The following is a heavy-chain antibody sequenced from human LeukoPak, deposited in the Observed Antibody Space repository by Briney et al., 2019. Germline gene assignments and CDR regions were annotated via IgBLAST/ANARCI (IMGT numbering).Heavy chain of an antibody. Sequence: ASVKVSCKASGYTFTTYYIHWVRQAPGQGLEWMGIINPSGGTTSYAQKFQGRVTMTRDTSTSTVYMELSSLRSEDTAVYYCARDVEPGIAVAGAAAYYFDYWGQGTLVTVSS. CDR2: INPSGGTT. J-gene: IGHJ4*02. D-gene: IGHD6-19*01. V-gene: IGHV1-46*01. CDR1: GYTFTTYY. CDR3: ARDVEPGIAVAGAAAYYFDY.